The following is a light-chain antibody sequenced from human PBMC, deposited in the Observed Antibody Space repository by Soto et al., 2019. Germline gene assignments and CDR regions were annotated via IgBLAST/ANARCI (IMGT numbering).Light chain of an antibody. CDR3: SSFTTSTSYV. V-gene: IGLV2-14*03. Sequence: QSALTQPASVSASPGQSITISCTGTSSDVGAYDYVSWYQQHPGEVPKLMIFDVSDRPSGVSNRFSGSKSGNTASLTISGLQAEDEADYYCSSFTTSTSYVFGTGTKLTVL. CDR2: DVS. CDR1: SSDVGAYDY. J-gene: IGLJ1*01.